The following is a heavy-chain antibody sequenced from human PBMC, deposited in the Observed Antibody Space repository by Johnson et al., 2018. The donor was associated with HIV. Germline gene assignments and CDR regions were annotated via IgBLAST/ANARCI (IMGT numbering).Heavy chain of an antibody. D-gene: IGHD3-22*01. CDR3: TSRNYYDSSGYAERDDAFDI. J-gene: IGHJ3*02. CDR1: GFIFSGYA. CDR2: IKSKTDGGTT. Sequence: VQLVESGGGVVQPGRSLRLSCAASGFIFSGYAMHWVRQAPGKGLEWVGRIKSKTDGGTTDYAAPVKGRFTISRDDSKTTLYLQMNSLKTEDTAVYYCTSRNYYDSSGYAERDDAFDIWGQGTMVTVSS. V-gene: IGHV3-15*01.